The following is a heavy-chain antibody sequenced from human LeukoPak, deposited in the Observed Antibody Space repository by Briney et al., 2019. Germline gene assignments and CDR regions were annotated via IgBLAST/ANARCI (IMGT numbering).Heavy chain of an antibody. CDR2: ISGSGGST. V-gene: IGHV3-23*01. CDR1: GFTFNSYA. D-gene: IGHD6-19*01. Sequence: GGSLRLSCAASGFTFNSYAMTWVRQAPGKGLEWVSAISGSGGSTYYADSVKGRFTISRDNSKNTLYLQMNSLRAEDTAVYYCAKDPRKNSNGWYRGADWFDPWGQGTLVTVSS. J-gene: IGHJ5*02. CDR3: AKDPRKNSNGWYRGADWFDP.